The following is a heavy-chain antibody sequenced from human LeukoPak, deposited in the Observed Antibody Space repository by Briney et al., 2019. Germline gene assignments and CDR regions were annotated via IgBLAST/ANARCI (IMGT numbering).Heavy chain of an antibody. CDR1: GFTFGSYA. Sequence: QAGGSLRLSCAASGFTFGSYAMSWVRQTPGKGLEWVSAISGSGGSAYYADSVKGRFTISRDNAKNTVYLQINSLRAEDTAVYYCAKSAIYYDSSGFYGNDYWGQGTLVTVSS. V-gene: IGHV3-23*01. J-gene: IGHJ4*02. D-gene: IGHD3-22*01. CDR2: ISGSGGSA. CDR3: AKSAIYYDSSGFYGNDY.